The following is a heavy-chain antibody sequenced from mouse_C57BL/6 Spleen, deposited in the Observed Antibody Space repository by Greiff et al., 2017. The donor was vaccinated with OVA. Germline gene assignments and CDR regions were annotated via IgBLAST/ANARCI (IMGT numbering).Heavy chain of an antibody. CDR1: GFTFSDYG. V-gene: IGHV5-17*01. D-gene: IGHD2-5*01. CDR3: ARPRYSIYFDY. Sequence: DVMLVESGGGLVKPGGSLKLSCAASGFTFSDYGMHWVRQAPEKGLEWVAYISSGSSTIYYADTVKGRFTISRDNAKNTLFLQMTSLRSEDTAMYYCARPRYSIYFDYWGQGTTLTVSS. CDR2: ISSGSSTI. J-gene: IGHJ2*01.